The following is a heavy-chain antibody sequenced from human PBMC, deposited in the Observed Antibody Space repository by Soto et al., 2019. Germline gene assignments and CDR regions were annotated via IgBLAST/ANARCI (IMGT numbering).Heavy chain of an antibody. V-gene: IGHV3-23*01. Sequence: GGSLRLSCAASGFTFSSYAMSWVRQAPGKGLEWVSAISGSGGSTYYADSVKGRFTISRDNSKNTLYLKRNSLRAEDTAVYYCAKVPIVVVPAAILGFDYWGQGTLVTVSS. J-gene: IGHJ4*02. D-gene: IGHD2-2*01. CDR3: AKVPIVVVPAAILGFDY. CDR2: ISGSGGST. CDR1: GFTFSSYA.